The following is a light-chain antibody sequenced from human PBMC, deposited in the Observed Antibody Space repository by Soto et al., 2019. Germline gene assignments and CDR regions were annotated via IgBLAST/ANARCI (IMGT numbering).Light chain of an antibody. J-gene: IGKJ1*01. CDR2: GAS. Sequence: EILLTQSPGTLSLSPGERATLSCMASQSVSYYLAWYQQKPGQAPRLLIYGASNRATGIPDRFSGSGSGTDFTLTISRLEPEDFAVYWCQQYDSSPRTFGQGTKVDIK. CDR1: QSVSYY. CDR3: QQYDSSPRT. V-gene: IGKV3-20*01.